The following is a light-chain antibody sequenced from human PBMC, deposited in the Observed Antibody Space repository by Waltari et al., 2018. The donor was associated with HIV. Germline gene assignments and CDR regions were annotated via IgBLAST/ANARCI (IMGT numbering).Light chain of an antibody. V-gene: IGKV3-20*01. CDR1: ESLGCSY. CDR3: QQYGSSPRT. J-gene: IGKJ1*01. Sequence: EIVLTQSPGTLSLAPGTRATLSCRASESLGCSYLAWYQQKPGQAPRLLIFGASGRATGIPDRFSGSGSGTDFTLTISNVQTEDFAVYYCQQYGSSPRTFGQGTKVEIK. CDR2: GAS.